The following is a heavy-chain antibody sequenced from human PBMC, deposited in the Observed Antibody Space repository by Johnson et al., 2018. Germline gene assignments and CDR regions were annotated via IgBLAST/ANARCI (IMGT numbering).Heavy chain of an antibody. V-gene: IGHV3-30-3*01. CDR3: AIALGYCSCGSCYKYFQH. CDR1: GFTFSNYA. D-gene: IGHD2-15*01. J-gene: IGHJ1*01. Sequence: QVQLVQSGGGVVQPGRSLRLSCAASGFTFSNYAIHWVRQAPGKGLEWVAVISSDGSNKYYADSVKGRFTISRDNSKNTLYLQMKRLRAEDTAVYYCAIALGYCSCGSCYKYFQHWGQGTLVTVSS. CDR2: ISSDGSNK.